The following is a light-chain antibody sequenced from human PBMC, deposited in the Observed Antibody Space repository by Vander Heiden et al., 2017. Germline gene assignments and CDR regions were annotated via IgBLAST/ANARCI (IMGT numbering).Light chain of an antibody. J-gene: IGLJ2*01. CDR3: ATWNDTLNGPM. CDR1: SSNIGANT. V-gene: IGLV1-44*01. Sequence: SGTSSNIGANTVSWYRQLPGMAPKLLIYSNSHRPSAIPDRFSGSKSGTPAYLAISGLQSDDEALYYCATWNDTLNGPMVGGGTSLTVL. CDR2: SNS.